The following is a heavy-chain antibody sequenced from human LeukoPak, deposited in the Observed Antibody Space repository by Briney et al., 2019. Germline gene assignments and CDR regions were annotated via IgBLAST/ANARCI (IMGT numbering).Heavy chain of an antibody. CDR1: GGTFSSYT. J-gene: IGHJ5*02. V-gene: IGHV1-69*04. Sequence: GSSVKVSCKASGGTFSSYTISWVRQAPGQGLEWMGRITPILGIANYAQKFQGRVTITADKSTSTAYMELSSLRSEDTAVYYCARDDPITIFGVVTRYNWFDPWGQGTLVTVSS. CDR3: ARDDPITIFGVVTRYNWFDP. CDR2: ITPILGIA. D-gene: IGHD3-3*01.